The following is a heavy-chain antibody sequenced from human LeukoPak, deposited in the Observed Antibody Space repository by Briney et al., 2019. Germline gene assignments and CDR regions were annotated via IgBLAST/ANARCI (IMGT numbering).Heavy chain of an antibody. D-gene: IGHD3-10*01. CDR1: GFTFSSYG. J-gene: IGHJ4*02. Sequence: PGGSLRLSCAASGFTFSSYGMHWVRQAPGKGLEWVAFIRYDGSNKYYADSVKGRFTISRDNAKNSLYLQMNSLRAEDTAVYYCARENYYGSGSSPGEFDYWGQGTLVTVSS. CDR3: ARENYYGSGSSPGEFDY. V-gene: IGHV3-30*02. CDR2: IRYDGSNK.